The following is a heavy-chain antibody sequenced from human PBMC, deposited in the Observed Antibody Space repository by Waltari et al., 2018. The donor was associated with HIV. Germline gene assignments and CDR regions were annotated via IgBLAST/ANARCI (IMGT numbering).Heavy chain of an antibody. D-gene: IGHD3-9*01. CDR2: INHSGST. Sequence: QVQLQQWGAGLLKPSETLSLTCAVYGGSFSGYYWSWIRQPPGKGLEWIGEINHSGSTNYNPSLKSRVTISVDTSKNQFSLKLSSVTAADTAVYYCARGQVRYFDWRKGAFDIWGQGTMVTVSS. CDR3: ARGQVRYFDWRKGAFDI. CDR1: GGSFSGYY. J-gene: IGHJ3*02. V-gene: IGHV4-34*01.